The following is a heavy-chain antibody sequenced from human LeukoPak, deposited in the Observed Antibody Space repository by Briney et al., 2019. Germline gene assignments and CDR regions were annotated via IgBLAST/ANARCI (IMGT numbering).Heavy chain of an antibody. D-gene: IGHD6-13*01. CDR2: IYYSGST. V-gene: IGHV4-59*01. CDR1: GGSISSYY. CDR3: SRDLRSLGSSWYGWFDP. J-gene: IGHJ5*02. Sequence: PSETLSLTCTVSGGSISSYYWSWIRQPPGKGLEWIGYIYYSGSTNYNPSLKSRVTISVDTSKNQFSLKLRSVTAGETAVYFFSRDLRSLGSSWYGWFDPWGQGTLGNVPS.